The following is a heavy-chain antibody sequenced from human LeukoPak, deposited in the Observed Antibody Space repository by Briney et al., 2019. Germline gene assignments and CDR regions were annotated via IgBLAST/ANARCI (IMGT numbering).Heavy chain of an antibody. D-gene: IGHD2-15*01. V-gene: IGHV4-59*12. CDR2: IYYSGST. CDR3: ARGMDIVVVVAATPFDY. Sequence: SETLSLTCTVSGGSISSYYWSWIRQPPGKGLEWIGYIYYSGSTNYNPSLKSRVTISVDTSKNQFSLKLSSVTAADTAVYYCARGMDIVVVVAATPFDYWGQGTLVTVSS. CDR1: GGSISSYY. J-gene: IGHJ4*02.